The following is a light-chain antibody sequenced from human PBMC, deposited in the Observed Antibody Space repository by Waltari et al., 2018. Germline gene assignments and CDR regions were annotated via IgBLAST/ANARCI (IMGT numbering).Light chain of an antibody. CDR3: MQALQTPRT. V-gene: IGKV2-28*01. CDR1: HSLLHSNGYNS. J-gene: IGKJ4*01. Sequence: DIVMTQSPLSLPVPPGEPASISFRSSHSLLHSNGYNSLDWYLQKPGQSPQLLIYLGSNRASGVPDRFSGSGSGTDFTLKISRVEAEDVGVYYCMQALQTPRTFGGGTKVEIK. CDR2: LGS.